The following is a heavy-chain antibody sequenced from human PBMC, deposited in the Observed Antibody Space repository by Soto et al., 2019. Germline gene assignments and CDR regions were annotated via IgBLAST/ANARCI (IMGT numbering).Heavy chain of an antibody. Sequence: QVQLVQSGAEVKKPGSSVKVSCKASGGTFSSYAISWVRQAPGQGLEWMGGIIPIFGTANYAQKSQARVTIAADESRSKAYMELRSLRSEDTAVYYCARDVHDIRGYLDRARAFDIWGQGTMVTVSS. CDR2: IIPIFGTA. CDR1: GGTFSSYA. J-gene: IGHJ3*02. V-gene: IGHV1-69*12. CDR3: ARDVHDIRGYLDRARAFDI. D-gene: IGHD3-22*01.